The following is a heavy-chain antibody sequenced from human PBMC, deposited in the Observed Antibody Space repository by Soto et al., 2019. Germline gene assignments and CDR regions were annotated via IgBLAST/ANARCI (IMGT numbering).Heavy chain of an antibody. CDR2: IYTGGST. D-gene: IGHD1-1*01. CDR1: GFSGSSDY. V-gene: IGHV3-53*05. Sequence: GGSLRLSCAASGFSGSSDYMRWVRQAPGKGLEWVSVIYTGGSTYYADSVKGRFTCSRDNSKKTLYRQMSNLRAEDTAVFYCANSVYSWNGGFFDYWRQRSLVTISS. CDR3: ANSVYSWNGGFFDY. J-gene: IGHJ4*02.